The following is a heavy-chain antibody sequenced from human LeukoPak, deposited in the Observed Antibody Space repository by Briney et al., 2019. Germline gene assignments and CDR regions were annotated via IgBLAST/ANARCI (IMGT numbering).Heavy chain of an antibody. CDR3: ARQLRGEAVAGHRQAFDF. CDR2: IYYSGSA. V-gene: IGHV4-59*08. Sequence: PPETPSLTCTVSGGSTCSDYWNWVPQPPGKGLEWSGYIYYSGSADYNTPPKSRVTISVDTSENQFSLKLSSVTAADTAVYFCARQLRGEAVAGHRQAFDFWGQGTLVTVSS. D-gene: IGHD6-19*01. CDR1: GGSTCSDY. J-gene: IGHJ4*02.